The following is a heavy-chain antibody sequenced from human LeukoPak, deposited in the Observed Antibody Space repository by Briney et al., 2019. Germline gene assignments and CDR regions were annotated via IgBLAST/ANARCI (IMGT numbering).Heavy chain of an antibody. J-gene: IGHJ3*02. CDR1: GYTFTSYG. D-gene: IGHD5-12*01. Sequence: GASVKVSCKASGYTFTSYGISWVRQAPGQGLEWMGWISAYNGNTNYAQKLQGRVTMTTDTSTSTAYMELRSLRSDDTAVYYCARELVNSGYDLSSHDAFDIWGQGTMVTVSS. CDR2: ISAYNGNT. CDR3: ARELVNSGYDLSSHDAFDI. V-gene: IGHV1-18*01.